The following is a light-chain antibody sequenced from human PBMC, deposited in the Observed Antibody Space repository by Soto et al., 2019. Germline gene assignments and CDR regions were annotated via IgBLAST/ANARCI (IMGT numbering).Light chain of an antibody. CDR2: EVT. CDR3: SSYTSTSTLV. J-gene: IGLJ2*01. CDR1: NSDVGGYDF. Sequence: QSALTQPASVSGSPGQSITIFCTGTNSDVGGYDFVSWYQQHPGKAPKLLIYEVTNRPSGVSDRFSGSKSGNTASLSIYGLQAEDEADYCCSSYTSTSTLVFGGGTQLTVL. V-gene: IGLV2-14*01.